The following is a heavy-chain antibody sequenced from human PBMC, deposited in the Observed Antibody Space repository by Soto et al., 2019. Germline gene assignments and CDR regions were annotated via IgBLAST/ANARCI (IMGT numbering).Heavy chain of an antibody. D-gene: IGHD6-13*01. V-gene: IGHV1-3*01. CDR2: INAGNGNT. CDR3: ARESSSSWYGEGAYYYYGMDV. CDR1: GYTFTSYA. J-gene: IGHJ6*02. Sequence: ASVKVSCKSSGYTFTSYAMHWVRQAPGQRLEWMGWINAGNGNTKYSQKFQGRVTITRDTSASTAYMELSSLRSEDTAVYYCARESSSSWYGEGAYYYYGMDVWGQGPTVTVSS.